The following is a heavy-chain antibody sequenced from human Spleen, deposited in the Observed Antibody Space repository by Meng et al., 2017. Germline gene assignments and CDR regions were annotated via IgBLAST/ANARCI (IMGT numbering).Heavy chain of an antibody. CDR1: GYTFIGYY. Sequence: ASVKVSCKASGYTFIGYYIHWVRQAPGQDFEWMGRINPDSGGTNFAQKFQGRVTMTRDTSITTAYMELNRLRSDDTAVYFCARDNTFYYDSSGLGWFDPWGQGTLVTVSS. J-gene: IGHJ5*02. D-gene: IGHD3-22*01. CDR3: ARDNTFYYDSSGLGWFDP. V-gene: IGHV1-2*06. CDR2: INPDSGGT.